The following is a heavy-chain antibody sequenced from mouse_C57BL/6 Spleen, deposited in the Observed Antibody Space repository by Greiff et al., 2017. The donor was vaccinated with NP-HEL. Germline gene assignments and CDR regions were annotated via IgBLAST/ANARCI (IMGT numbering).Heavy chain of an antibody. J-gene: IGHJ4*01. CDR2: IYPGSGST. V-gene: IGHV1-55*01. CDR1: GYTFTSYW. D-gene: IGHD1-1*02. CDR3: ARYGYRCYAMEY. Sequence: QVQLKQPGAELVKPGASVKMSCKASGYTFTSYWITWVKQRPGQGLEWIGDIYPGSGSTNYNEKFKSKATLTVDTSSSTAYMQLSSLTSEDSAVYYCARYGYRCYAMEYWGQGTSVTVSS.